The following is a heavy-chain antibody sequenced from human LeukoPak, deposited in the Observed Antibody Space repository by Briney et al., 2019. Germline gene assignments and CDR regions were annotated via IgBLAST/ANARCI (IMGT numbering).Heavy chain of an antibody. CDR3: ATGFTAAFDY. V-gene: IGHV3-30*02. D-gene: IGHD6-13*01. CDR1: GFTFSSYG. Sequence: GGSLRLSCAASGFTFSSYGMHWVRQAPGKGLEWVAFIRYDGSNKYYADSVKGRFTISRDNSKNTLYLQMNSLRAEDTAEYYCATGFTAAFDYWGQGTLVTVSS. CDR2: IRYDGSNK. J-gene: IGHJ4*02.